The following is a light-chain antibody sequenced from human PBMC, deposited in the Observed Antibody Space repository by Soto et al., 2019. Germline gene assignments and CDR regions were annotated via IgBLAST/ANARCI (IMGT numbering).Light chain of an antibody. CDR3: QHYNSYSEA. J-gene: IGKJ1*01. Sequence: DIQMTRSRSTLSGSVGDRVTITCRASQTISSWLAWYQQKPGKAPKLMIYKASTLKSGVPSRFSGSGSGTEFTLTISSLQNDDVATYYCQHYNSYSEAFGQGTKVDI. V-gene: IGKV1-5*03. CDR1: QTISSW. CDR2: KAS.